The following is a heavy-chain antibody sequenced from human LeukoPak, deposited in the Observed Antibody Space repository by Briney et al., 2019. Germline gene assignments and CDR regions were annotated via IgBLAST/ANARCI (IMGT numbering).Heavy chain of an antibody. D-gene: IGHD5-12*01. V-gene: IGHV1-18*01. CDR3: ARDSGYDAFDI. CDR1: GYSFVDYG. J-gene: IGHJ3*02. CDR2: IRGYNGNI. Sequence: GASVKVSCKTFGYSFVDYGITWVRQAPGQGLEWMAWIRGYNGNIRYAQNFQGRVTLTTDTSTSTVYMKMWSLRSDDTAVYYCARDSGYDAFDIWGQGTMVTVSS.